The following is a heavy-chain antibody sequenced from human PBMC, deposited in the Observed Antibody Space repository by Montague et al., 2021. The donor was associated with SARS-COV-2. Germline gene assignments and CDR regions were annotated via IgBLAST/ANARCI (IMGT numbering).Heavy chain of an antibody. J-gene: IGHJ5*02. CDR1: GGSMSDHY. Sequence: SETLSLTCTVSGGSMSDHYWAWIRQPPGKGLEWLAYIYYSGGINSXASLKSRVSMSVDTSKNQFSLKLTSVTAADTAVYHCARAVSVRRAVNWFDPWGQGTLVTVSS. V-gene: IGHV4-59*11. CDR2: IYYSGGI. D-gene: IGHD3-10*01. CDR3: ARAVSVRRAVNWFDP.